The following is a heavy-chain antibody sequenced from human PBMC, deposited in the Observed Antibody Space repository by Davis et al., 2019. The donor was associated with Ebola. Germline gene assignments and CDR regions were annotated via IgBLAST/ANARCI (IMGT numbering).Heavy chain of an antibody. V-gene: IGHV4-59*01. Sequence: SETLSLTCTVSGGSISSYYWSWIRQPPGKGLEWIGYIYTSGSTNYNPSLKSRVTMSVDTSKNQFSLKLSSVTAADTAVYYCARDALYCSSTSCSTNLWWFDPWGQGTLVTVSS. J-gene: IGHJ5*02. CDR1: GGSISSYY. CDR2: IYTSGST. D-gene: IGHD2-2*01. CDR3: ARDALYCSSTSCSTNLWWFDP.